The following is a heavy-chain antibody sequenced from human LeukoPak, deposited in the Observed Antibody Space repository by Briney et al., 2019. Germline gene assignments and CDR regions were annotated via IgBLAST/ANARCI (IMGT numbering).Heavy chain of an antibody. CDR1: GFTFSSNW. Sequence: PGGSLRLSCAASGFTFSSNWMGWVRQAPGKGLEWVANIKQDGSEKYYVDSVKGRFTISRDNSKNTLYLQMNSLRAEDTAVYYCAKGIPHTGGYFDYWGQGTLVTVSS. CDR3: AKGIPHTGGYFDY. J-gene: IGHJ4*02. D-gene: IGHD1-26*01. CDR2: IKQDGSEK. V-gene: IGHV3-7*01.